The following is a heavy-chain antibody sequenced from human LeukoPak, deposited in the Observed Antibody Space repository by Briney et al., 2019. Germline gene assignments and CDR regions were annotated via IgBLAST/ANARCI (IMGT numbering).Heavy chain of an antibody. CDR2: IIPILGIA. J-gene: IGHJ4*02. CDR3: AREKSQTMVRGVVHFDY. D-gene: IGHD3-10*01. CDR1: GGTFSSYA. Sequence: SVKVSCKACGGTFSSYAISWVRQAPGQGLEWMGRIIPILGIANYAKKFQGRVTITADKSTSTAYMELSSLRSEDTAVYYCAREKSQTMVRGVVHFDYWGQGTLVTVSS. V-gene: IGHV1-69*04.